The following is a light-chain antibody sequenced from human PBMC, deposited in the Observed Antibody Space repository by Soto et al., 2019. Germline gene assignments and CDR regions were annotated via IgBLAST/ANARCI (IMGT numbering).Light chain of an antibody. J-gene: IGLJ2*01. CDR1: SSDVGGYNY. CDR3: SSYAGSSTWV. V-gene: IGLV2-8*01. CDR2: EVS. Sequence: QSAPTQPPSASGSPGQSATISCTGTSSDVGGYNYVSWYQQYPGKAPKLMIYEVSKRPSGVPDRFSGSKSGNMASLTVSGLQAEDEADYYCSSYAGSSTWVFGGGTQLTVL.